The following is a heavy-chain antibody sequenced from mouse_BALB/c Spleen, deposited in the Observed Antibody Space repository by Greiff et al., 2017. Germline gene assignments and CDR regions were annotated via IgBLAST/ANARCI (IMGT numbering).Heavy chain of an antibody. J-gene: IGHJ1*01. CDR3: ARGSSYVYWYFDV. Sequence: EVNVVESGGGLVQPGGSLKLSCAASGFTFSSYAMSWVRQTPEKRLEWVASISSGGSTYYPDSVKGRFTISRDNARNILYLQMSSLRSEDTAMYCCARGSSYVYWYFDVWGAGTTVTVSS. CDR2: ISSGGST. V-gene: IGHV5-6-5*01. CDR1: GFTFSSYA. D-gene: IGHD1-1*01.